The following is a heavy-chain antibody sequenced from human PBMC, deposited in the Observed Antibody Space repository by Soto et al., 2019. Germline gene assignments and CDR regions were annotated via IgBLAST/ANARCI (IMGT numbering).Heavy chain of an antibody. D-gene: IGHD2-8*02. J-gene: IGHJ4*02. CDR2: IKSKTGGGTT. CDR1: GFTFSNAW. CDR3: KTGGD. Sequence: EVQLVESGGGLVKPGGSLRLSCAASGFTFSNAWMSWVRQAPGKGLEWVGHIKSKTGGGTTDYTAPVKGRFTISRDDSNNTLYLKMNSLKTEDTDVYYCKTGGDWVQGTLVTVSS. V-gene: IGHV3-15*01.